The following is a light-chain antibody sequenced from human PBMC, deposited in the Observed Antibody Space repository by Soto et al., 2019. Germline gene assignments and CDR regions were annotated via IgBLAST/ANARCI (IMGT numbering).Light chain of an antibody. V-gene: IGKV1-39*01. J-gene: IGKJ1*01. Sequence: IQMTQSPPSLSASVGDTVTITCRASQSISSPLNWYQQKPGKAPKLLIYTASNLESGVPSRFSGSGFGTEFTLTISSLQPEDFATYHCHQAYSTPWTFGQGTKVEIK. CDR2: TAS. CDR1: QSISSP. CDR3: HQAYSTPWT.